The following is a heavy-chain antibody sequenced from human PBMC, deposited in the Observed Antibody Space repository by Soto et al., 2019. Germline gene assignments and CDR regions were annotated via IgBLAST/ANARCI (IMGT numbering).Heavy chain of an antibody. V-gene: IGHV2-5*02. CDR2: IYWDDEK. J-gene: IGHJ4*02. CDR1: GFSLSTSGVG. D-gene: IGHD3-16*01. Sequence: SGPTLVNPTQTLTLTCTFSGFSLSTSGVGVGWIRQPPGKALEWLALIYWDDEKHYSPSLKSRLTITKDTSKNQVVLTMTNMDPVDTATYYCAHRYIERGLSGFPNWGQGTLVTVSS. CDR3: AHRYIERGLSGFPN.